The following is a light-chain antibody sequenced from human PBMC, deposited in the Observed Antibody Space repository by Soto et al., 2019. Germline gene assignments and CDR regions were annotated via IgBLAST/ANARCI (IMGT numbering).Light chain of an antibody. CDR1: QSVSSN. V-gene: IGKV3-15*01. J-gene: IGKJ1*01. Sequence: EIVMTQSPATLSVSPGETATLSCRASQSVSSNLAWYQQKPGQAPRLLFFGASTRATGIPARFSGSGSGTGFTLTISSLQSEDFAVYYCQQCDNWPPTFGQGTKVEFK. CDR3: QQCDNWPPT. CDR2: GAS.